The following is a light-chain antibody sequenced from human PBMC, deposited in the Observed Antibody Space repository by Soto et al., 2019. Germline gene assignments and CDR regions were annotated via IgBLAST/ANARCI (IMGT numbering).Light chain of an antibody. J-gene: IGKJ4*01. CDR3: APYLHPVT. Sequence: DIVMTQSPLSLSVTPGEPASISCRSSQSLLHNRGYTFLDWYLQKRGQSPQRLIYSASNRASGVPERFSVCGSGTDFTLKISRVEAEDVGVYYCAPYLHPVTFGAGTKLES. CDR1: QSLLHNRGYTF. CDR2: SAS. V-gene: IGKV2-28*01.